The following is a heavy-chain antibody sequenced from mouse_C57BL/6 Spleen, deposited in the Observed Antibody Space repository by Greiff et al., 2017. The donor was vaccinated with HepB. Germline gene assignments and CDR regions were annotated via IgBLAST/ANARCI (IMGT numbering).Heavy chain of an antibody. Sequence: DVHLVESGGGLVKPGGSLKLSCAASGFTFSDYGMHWVRQAPEKGLEWVAYISSGSSTIYYADTVKGRFTISRDNAKNTLFLQMTSLRSEDTAMYYCARGYYGSSYVDYWGQGTTLTVSS. D-gene: IGHD1-1*01. CDR2: ISSGSSTI. CDR3: ARGYYGSSYVDY. V-gene: IGHV5-17*01. J-gene: IGHJ2*01. CDR1: GFTFSDYG.